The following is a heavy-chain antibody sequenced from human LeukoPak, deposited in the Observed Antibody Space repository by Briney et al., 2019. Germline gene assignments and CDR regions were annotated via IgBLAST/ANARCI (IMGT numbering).Heavy chain of an antibody. D-gene: IGHD2-21*01. CDR3: AADCGPDCGGQQS. J-gene: IGHJ4*02. V-gene: IGHV1-58*02. CDR2: IVVGSGNT. Sequence: SVKVSCKASGYTFTGYYMHWVRQARGQRLEWIGWIVVGSGNTNYAQKFQERVTITRDMSTSTAYMELSSLRSEDTAVYYCAADCGPDCGGQQSWGQGTLVTVSS. CDR1: GYTFTGYY.